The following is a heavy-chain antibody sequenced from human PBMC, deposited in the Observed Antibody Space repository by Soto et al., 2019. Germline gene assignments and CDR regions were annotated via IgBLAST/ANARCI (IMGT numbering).Heavy chain of an antibody. V-gene: IGHV1-69*13. CDR2: IIPIFGTA. CDR3: AREYRFVANGIFGVVPVRGYYGMVV. J-gene: IGHJ6*02. CDR1: GGTFSSYA. Sequence: SVKVSCKASGGTFSSYALRWVRQAPGQGLEWMGGIIPIFGTANYAQKFQGRVTITAGESTITAYMGLSSLRSEATAVCYCAREYRFVANGIFGVVPVRGYYGMVVWGQGTRVTVSS. D-gene: IGHD3-3*01.